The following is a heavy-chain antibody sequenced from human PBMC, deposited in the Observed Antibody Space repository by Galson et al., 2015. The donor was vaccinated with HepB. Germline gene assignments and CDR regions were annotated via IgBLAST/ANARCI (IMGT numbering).Heavy chain of an antibody. J-gene: IGHJ2*01. CDR2: IRSRAYGATI. CDR3: ARVYFGSGSSSAYWYFDL. V-gene: IGHV3-49*04. Sequence: SLRLSCAASGFTFSSYTMNWVRQAPGKGLEWVGFIRSRAYGATIEYAASVKGRFTIPRDDSNSLAYLQMNSLKTEDTAVYYCARVYFGSGSSSAYWYFDLWGRGALVTVSS. D-gene: IGHD3-10*01. CDR1: GFTFSSYT.